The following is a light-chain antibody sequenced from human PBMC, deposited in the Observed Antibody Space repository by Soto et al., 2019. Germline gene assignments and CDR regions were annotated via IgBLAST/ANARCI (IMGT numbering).Light chain of an antibody. CDR3: QQSYGNLIT. J-gene: IGKJ5*01. CDR1: QSISSY. V-gene: IGKV1-39*01. CDR2: AAS. Sequence: EIQMTQSPSSLSASVGDRVTTTCRASQSISSYLNXYQQKPGKAPKLLIYAASSLQSGVPSRFSGSGSGTDFTLTISSLQSEDFASYYCQQSYGNLITFGQGTRLEIK.